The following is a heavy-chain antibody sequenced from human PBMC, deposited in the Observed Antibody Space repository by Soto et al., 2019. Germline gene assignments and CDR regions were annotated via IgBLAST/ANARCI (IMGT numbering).Heavy chain of an antibody. J-gene: IGHJ6*01. CDR1: GYTFTGYS. V-gene: IGHV1-2*04. Sequence: QVQLVQSGAEVKKPGTSVKFSCKASGYTFTGYSMHWVRQAPGQGLEWMGWINPNSGGTNYAQKFQGWVTMTRDTSISAADMELSRLRSDDTAVYYCARDGAWNYDCWIGYYTAWGMDVWGQGTTVTVAS. D-gene: IGHD3-3*01. CDR3: ARDGAWNYDCWIGYYTAWGMDV. CDR2: INPNSGGT.